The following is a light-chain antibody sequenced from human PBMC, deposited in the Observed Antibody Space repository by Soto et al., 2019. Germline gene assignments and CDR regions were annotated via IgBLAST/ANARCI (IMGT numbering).Light chain of an antibody. V-gene: IGKV3-20*01. CDR1: QSVSSSY. CDR2: GAS. CDR3: QQYGSSPPWT. Sequence: EIVLTQCPGTLSLSPGERATLSCRASQSVSSSYLAWYQQKPGQAPRLLIYGASSRATGIPDRFSGSGSGTDFTLTISRLEPEDFAVYYCQQYGSSPPWTFGQGTKGEIK. J-gene: IGKJ1*01.